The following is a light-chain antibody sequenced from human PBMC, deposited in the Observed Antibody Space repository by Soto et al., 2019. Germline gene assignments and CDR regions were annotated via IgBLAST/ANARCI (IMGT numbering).Light chain of an antibody. J-gene: IGKJ5*01. V-gene: IGKV3-11*01. CDR1: QSVSSY. Sequence: EIVLTQSPVTLSLSPGERATLSCRASQSVSSYLAWYQQKPGQAPRLLIYDASNSATGIPARFSGSGSGTDFTLTISSLEPEDFAVYYCQQRKNWPVTFGQGTRLEIK. CDR3: QQRKNWPVT. CDR2: DAS.